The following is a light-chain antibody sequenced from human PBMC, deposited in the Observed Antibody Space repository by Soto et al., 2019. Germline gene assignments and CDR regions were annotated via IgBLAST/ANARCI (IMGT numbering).Light chain of an antibody. J-gene: IGLJ1*01. CDR2: RSD. CDR1: DSNIGRNV. V-gene: IGLV1-47*01. CDR3: AAWDDSLSGHYV. Sequence: QSVLTQPSSSSGTPGQRFTISCSGSDSNIGRNVVYWYQQLPGTAPKLLVYRSDQRPSGVPDRFSGSKSDTSASLATSGLRPEDEADYYCAAWDDSLSGHYVFGTGTKVTVL.